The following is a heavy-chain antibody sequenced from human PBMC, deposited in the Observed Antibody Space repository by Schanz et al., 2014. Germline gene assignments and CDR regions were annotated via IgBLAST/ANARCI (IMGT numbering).Heavy chain of an antibody. J-gene: IGHJ4*02. CDR1: GFNFSSYS. V-gene: IGHV3-64*01. CDR3: ARDNRYYLFDY. Sequence: EVKMVESGGGLVKPGGSLRLSCAASGFNFSSYSLNWVRQAPGKGLEYVSSISSKGDMTFYGNSVKGRFTISRDNSKNTLYLQLGSLSAEDTAVYFCARDNRYYLFDYWGQGALXTVSS. D-gene: IGHD3-16*02. CDR2: ISSKGDMT.